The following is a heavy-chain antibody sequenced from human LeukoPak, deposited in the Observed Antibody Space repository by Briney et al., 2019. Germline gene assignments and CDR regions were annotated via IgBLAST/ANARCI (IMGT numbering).Heavy chain of an antibody. CDR2: ISSYSTYI. J-gene: IGHJ4*02. V-gene: IGHV3-21*01. CDR3: AREYCSSTSCYAEGLFDY. D-gene: IGHD2-2*01. CDR1: GFSFSDYS. Sequence: GGSLRLSCAASGFSFSDYSMNWVRQAPGKGLEWVSFISSYSTYIYYADSLKGRFTISRDNAKNSLYLQMNSLRAEDTAVYYCAREYCSSTSCYAEGLFDYWGQGTLVTVS.